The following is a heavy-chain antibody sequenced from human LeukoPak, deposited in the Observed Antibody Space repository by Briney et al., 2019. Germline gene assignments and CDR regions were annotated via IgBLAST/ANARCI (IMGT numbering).Heavy chain of an antibody. CDR2: INPNSGGT. J-gene: IGHJ5*02. V-gene: IGHV1-2*02. CDR1: GYTLTELS. Sequence: ASVKVSCKASGYTLTELSVHWVRQAPGQGLEWMGWINPNSGGTNYAQKFQGRVTMTRDTSISTAYMELSRLRSDDTAVYYCARAENYDFWSGYSRTYNWFDPWGQGTLVTVSS. D-gene: IGHD3-3*01. CDR3: ARAENYDFWSGYSRTYNWFDP.